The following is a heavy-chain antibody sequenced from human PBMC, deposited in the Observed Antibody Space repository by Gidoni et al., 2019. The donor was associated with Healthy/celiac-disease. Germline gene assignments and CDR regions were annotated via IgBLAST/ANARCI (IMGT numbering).Heavy chain of an antibody. CDR2: IIPIFGKA. CDR3: AGGLADNYRGWFDP. V-gene: IGHV1-69*01. D-gene: IGHD1-1*01. J-gene: IGHJ5*02. Sequence: QVQLVQSGAEVKKPGSSVKVSCKASEGHFSSYAISWVRQAPGQGLEWMGGIIPIFGKANDAHKFQGRVTITADESTSTAYMELSSLRAEDTAVYYCAGGLADNYRGWFDPWGQGTLVTVSS. CDR1: EGHFSSYA.